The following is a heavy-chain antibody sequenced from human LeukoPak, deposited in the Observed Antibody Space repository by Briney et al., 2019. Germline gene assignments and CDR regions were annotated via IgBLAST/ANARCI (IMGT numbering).Heavy chain of an antibody. CDR2: IYYSGST. CDR1: GGSISSSSYY. D-gene: IGHD3-10*01. V-gene: IGHV4-39*01. J-gene: IGHJ4*02. Sequence: SETLSLTCTVSGGSISSSSYYWGWIRQPPGKGREWIGSIYYSGSTYYNPSLKSRVTISVDTSKNQFALKLSSVTAADTAVYYCARLWGTSKGGFDYWGQGTLVTVSS. CDR3: ARLWGTSKGGFDY.